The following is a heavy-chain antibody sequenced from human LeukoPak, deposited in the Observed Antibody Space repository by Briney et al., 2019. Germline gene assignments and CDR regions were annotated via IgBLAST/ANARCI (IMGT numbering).Heavy chain of an antibody. J-gene: IGHJ4*02. CDR3: ARGNRITTFGVVITPAYFDY. CDR1: GYTFTGYY. CDR2: INPNSGGT. V-gene: IGHV1-2*06. D-gene: IGHD3-3*01. Sequence: ASVKVSCKASGYTFTGYYMHWVRQAPGQGLEWMGRINPNSGGTNYAQKFQGRVTMTRDTSISTAYMELSRLRSDDTAVYYCARGNRITTFGVVITPAYFDYWGQGTLVTVSS.